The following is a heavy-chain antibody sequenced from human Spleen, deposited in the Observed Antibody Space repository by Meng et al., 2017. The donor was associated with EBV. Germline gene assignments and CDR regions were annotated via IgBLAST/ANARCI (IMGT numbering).Heavy chain of an antibody. V-gene: IGHV1-69*01. D-gene: IGHD4-17*01. Sequence: QVQLVQSGAEVKKPXXSVKVXCKTSGGTFSSYAISWVRQAPGQGLEWMGGIIPIFGTAHYAQKFQGRITIIADESTSTAYMELSSLRYEDTALYYCARSRATATMDGFAYWGQGTLVTVSS. CDR2: IIPIFGTA. J-gene: IGHJ4*02. CDR3: ARSRATATMDGFAY. CDR1: GGTFSSYA.